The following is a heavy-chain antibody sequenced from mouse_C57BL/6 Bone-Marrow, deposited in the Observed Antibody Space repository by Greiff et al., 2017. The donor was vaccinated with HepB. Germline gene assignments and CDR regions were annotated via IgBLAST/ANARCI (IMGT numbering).Heavy chain of an antibody. CDR2: IYPGSGNT. Sequence: QVQLKQSGAELVRPGASVKLSCKASGYTFTDYYINWVKQRPGQGLEWIARIYPGSGNTYYNEKFKGKATLTAEKSSSNAYMQLISLTSEDSAVYFCARSRYWGQGTSVTVSS. V-gene: IGHV1-76*01. CDR3: ARSRY. J-gene: IGHJ4*01. CDR1: GYTFTDYY.